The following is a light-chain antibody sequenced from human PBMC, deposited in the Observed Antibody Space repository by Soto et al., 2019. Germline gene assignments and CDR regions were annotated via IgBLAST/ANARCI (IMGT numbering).Light chain of an antibody. Sequence: QSVLTQSPSASGTPGQTVTISCSGSSSNIGTNYVFWYQHVPGTAPKLLLYKNNQRPSGVPDRFSGSRSGTSASLAISGLQSDDEAVYFCSTWDDSLNGWVFGGGTKLTVL. J-gene: IGLJ3*02. CDR2: KNN. V-gene: IGLV1-47*01. CDR3: STWDDSLNGWV. CDR1: SSNIGTNY.